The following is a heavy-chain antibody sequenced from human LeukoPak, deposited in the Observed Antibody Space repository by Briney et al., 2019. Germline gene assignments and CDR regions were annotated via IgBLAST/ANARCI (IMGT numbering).Heavy chain of an antibody. J-gene: IGHJ4*02. CDR2: INHSGST. Sequence: SETLSLTCAVYGGSFSGYYWSWIRQPPGKGLEWIGEINHSGSTNYNPSLKSRVTISVDTSKNQFSLKLSSVTAADTAVYYCARGHRGAAALGYWGQGTLVTVSS. D-gene: IGHD6-13*01. CDR1: GGSFSGYY. V-gene: IGHV4-34*01. CDR3: ARGHRGAAALGY.